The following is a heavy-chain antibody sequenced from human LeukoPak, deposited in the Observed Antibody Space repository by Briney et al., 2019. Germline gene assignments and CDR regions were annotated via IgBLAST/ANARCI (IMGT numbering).Heavy chain of an antibody. CDR1: GFTVSSNY. CDR3: GRGRYYLTPSV. V-gene: IGHV3-66*01. Sequence: GGSLRLSCAASGFTVSSNYMSWVRQAPGKGLEWVSVIYSGGSTYYADSVKGRFTISRDNSKNTLYLQMNSLRAEDTAVYYCGRGRYYLTPSVWGQGTLVTVSS. J-gene: IGHJ4*02. CDR2: IYSGGST. D-gene: IGHD2-21*01.